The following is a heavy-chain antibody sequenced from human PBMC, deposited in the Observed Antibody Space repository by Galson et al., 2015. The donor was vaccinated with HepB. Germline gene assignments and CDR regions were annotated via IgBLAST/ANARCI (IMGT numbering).Heavy chain of an antibody. D-gene: IGHD2-15*01. Sequence: ETLSLTCTVSGGSINNYYWSWIRQPPGKELEWIGYILYSGNTNYNPSIKSRVTILVNTSKNQLSLKLRSVTAADTAVYYCARGGGSHFPGYYYYMDAWGKGTTVAVSS. J-gene: IGHJ6*03. CDR3: ARGGGSHFPGYYYYMDA. CDR2: ILYSGNT. CDR1: GGSINNYY. V-gene: IGHV4-59*01.